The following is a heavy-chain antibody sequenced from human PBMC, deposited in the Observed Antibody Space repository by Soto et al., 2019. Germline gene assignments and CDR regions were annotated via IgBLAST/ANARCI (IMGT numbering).Heavy chain of an antibody. Sequence: QALSLTCAISGDSVSSYSAAWNCIRLTPSRGLEWLARTYYRSRWYNDYAVSVRSRITVNPDTSKNQFSLQLTSVTPEDTAVYYCAGTTSHQWYYMDVWGKGTTVTVSS. CDR2: TYYRSRWYN. CDR3: AGTTSHQWYYMDV. J-gene: IGHJ6*03. CDR1: GDSVSSYSAA. V-gene: IGHV6-1*01. D-gene: IGHD1-7*01.